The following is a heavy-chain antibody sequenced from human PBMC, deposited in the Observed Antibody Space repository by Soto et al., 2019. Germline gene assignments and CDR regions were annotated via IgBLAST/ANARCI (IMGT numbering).Heavy chain of an antibody. V-gene: IGHV3-53*01. CDR2: IFTRGTA. CDR3: TKLWGYYFES. D-gene: IGHD3-22*01. J-gene: IGHJ4*02. Sequence: GGSLRLSCTASGFSVNDNYMAWVRQAPGKSPEWVAVIFTRGTAHYADSVTGRFTFSRDNSKRTPNLQLNNLRAEDTAVYYCTKLWGYYFESWGQGTLVTVSS. CDR1: GFSVNDNY.